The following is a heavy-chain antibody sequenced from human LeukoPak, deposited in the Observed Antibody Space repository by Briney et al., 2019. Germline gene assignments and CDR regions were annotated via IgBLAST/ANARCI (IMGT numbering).Heavy chain of an antibody. V-gene: IGHV1-24*01. CDR2: FDPEDGET. D-gene: IGHD5-12*01. CDR3: ATVPVPLYSGYDPYYFDY. CDR1: GYTLTELS. Sequence: ASVKVSCKVSGYTLTELSMHWVRQAPGKGLEWMGGFDPEDGETIYAQKFQGRVTMTQDTSTDTAYMELSSLRSEDTAVYYCATVPVPLYSGYDPYYFDYWGQGTLVTVSS. J-gene: IGHJ4*02.